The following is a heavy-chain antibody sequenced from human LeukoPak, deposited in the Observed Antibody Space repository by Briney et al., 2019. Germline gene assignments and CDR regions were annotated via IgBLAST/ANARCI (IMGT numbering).Heavy chain of an antibody. J-gene: IGHJ3*01. V-gene: IGHV3-23*01. CDR3: AKRAFSGSYYSAFDV. D-gene: IGHD1-26*01. CDR1: GFTFASYA. Sequence: PGGSLRLSCAASGFTFASYAMSWVRQAPGKGLEWVSGIGGSGSSTYYADSVKGRFTISRDNSRNTLYLQMNSLRAEDTAVYYCAKRAFSGSYYSAFDVWGQGTMVTVSS. CDR2: IGGSGSST.